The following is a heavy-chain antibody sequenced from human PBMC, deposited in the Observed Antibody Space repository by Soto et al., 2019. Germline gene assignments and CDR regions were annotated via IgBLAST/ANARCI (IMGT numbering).Heavy chain of an antibody. V-gene: IGHV2-70*01. CDR2: IDWDDDK. Sequence: SGPTLVNPTHTLTLTCTFSGFSLSTSGMCVSWIRQPPGKALEWLALIDWDDDKYYSTSLKTRLTISKDTSKNQVVLTMTNMDPVDTATYYCARLAAADYYYGMDVWGKGTTVTVFS. CDR1: GFSLSTSGMC. D-gene: IGHD6-13*01. J-gene: IGHJ6*04. CDR3: ARLAAADYYYGMDV.